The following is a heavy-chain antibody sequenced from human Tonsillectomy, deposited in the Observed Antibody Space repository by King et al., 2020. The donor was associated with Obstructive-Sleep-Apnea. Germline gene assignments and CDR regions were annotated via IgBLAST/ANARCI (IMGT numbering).Heavy chain of an antibody. D-gene: IGHD3-10*01. CDR1: GFTFSSYA. Sequence: VQLVESGGGVVQPGRSLRLSCAASGFTFSSYAMHWVRQAPGKGLEGVAVISYDGSNKYYADSVKGRFTISRDNSKNTLYLQMNSLRAEDTAVYYCARGYGSGSYPFDIWGQGTMVTVSS. V-gene: IGHV3-30*04. J-gene: IGHJ3*02. CDR3: ARGYGSGSYPFDI. CDR2: ISYDGSNK.